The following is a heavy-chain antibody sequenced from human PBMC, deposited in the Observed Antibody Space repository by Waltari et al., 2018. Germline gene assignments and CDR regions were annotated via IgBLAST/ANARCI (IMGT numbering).Heavy chain of an antibody. CDR3: ARETVNWGSERYFDL. J-gene: IGHJ2*01. V-gene: IGHV3-48*03. Sequence: VQLVQSGAEVKKPGASVKVSCKASGYTFSSYEMNWVRQAPGKGLEWVSYISSSGRTIYNADSVKGRFTISRDNAKNSLSLQMNSLRAEDTAIYYCARETVNWGSERYFDLWGRGTLVTVSS. CDR1: GYTFSSYE. CDR2: ISSSGRTI. D-gene: IGHD7-27*01.